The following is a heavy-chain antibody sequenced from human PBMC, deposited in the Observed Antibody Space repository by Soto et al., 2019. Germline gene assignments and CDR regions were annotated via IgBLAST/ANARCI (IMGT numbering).Heavy chain of an antibody. CDR3: ARRMTAYFDF. J-gene: IGHJ4*02. D-gene: IGHD2-8*01. CDR2: LTGDGAYI. CDR1: GFTFTTSA. Sequence: EVQLLESGGALVQPGGSLRLSCAASGFTFTTSAMSWVRQAPGKGLEWVSTLTGDGAYISYADSVKGRFIISRDNSQNTLYLQMNSLRADDTAIYYFARRMTAYFDFWGQGTLVTVSS. V-gene: IGHV3-23*01.